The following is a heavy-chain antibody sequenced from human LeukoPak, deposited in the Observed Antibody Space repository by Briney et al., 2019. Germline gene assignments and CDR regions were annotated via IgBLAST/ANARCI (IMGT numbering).Heavy chain of an antibody. CDR3: VKALGYNDY. CDR1: GFTFSSYW. J-gene: IGHJ4*02. V-gene: IGHV3-74*01. Sequence: GGSLRLSCAASGFTFSSYWMHWVHQAPGKGLVWVSRINSDGISTNYADSVKGRFTISRDNAKNTLYLQMNSLRAEDTGVYYCVKALGYNDYWGQGTLVTVSS. CDR2: INSDGIST. D-gene: IGHD5-24*01.